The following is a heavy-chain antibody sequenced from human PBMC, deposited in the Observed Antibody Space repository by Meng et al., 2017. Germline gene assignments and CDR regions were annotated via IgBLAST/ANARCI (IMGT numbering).Heavy chain of an antibody. CDR3: ARGLPPYYDSMRGNFDY. CDR1: GYSISGGYY. D-gene: IGHD3-22*01. J-gene: IGHJ4*02. V-gene: IGHV4-38-2*01. CDR2: INHSGST. Sequence: SETLSLTCAVSGYSISGGYYWGWIRQPPGKGLEWIGSINHSGSTNYNPSLKSRVTISVDTSKNQFSLKLSSVTAADTAVYYCARGLPPYYDSMRGNFDYWGQGTLVTVSS.